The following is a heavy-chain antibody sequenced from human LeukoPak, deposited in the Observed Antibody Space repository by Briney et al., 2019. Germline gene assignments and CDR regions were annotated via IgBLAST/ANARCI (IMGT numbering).Heavy chain of an antibody. CDR3: ARQPPGYCSSTSCSHCDY. J-gene: IGHJ4*02. V-gene: IGHV4-39*01. CDR2: IYYSGST. CDR1: GGSISSSSYY. Sequence: PSETLSLTCTVSGGSISSSSYYWGWIRQPPGKGLEWIGSIYYSGSTYYNPSLKSRVTISVDTSKNQFSLKLSSVTAADTAVYYCARQPPGYCSSTSCSHCDYWGQGTLVTVSS. D-gene: IGHD2-2*01.